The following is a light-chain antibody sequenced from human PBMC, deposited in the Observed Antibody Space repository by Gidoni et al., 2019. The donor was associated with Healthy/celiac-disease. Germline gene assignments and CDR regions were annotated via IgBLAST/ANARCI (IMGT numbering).Light chain of an antibody. V-gene: IGKV1-5*03. CDR1: QSISSW. CDR3: QQYNSYSGT. J-gene: IGKJ1*01. Sequence: DIQLNQSPSTLPASVGDRVTITCRASQSISSWLAWYQQKPGKAPKLLIYKASSLESGVPSRFSGSGSGTEFTLTISSLQPDDFATYYCQQYNSYSGTFXQXTKVEIK. CDR2: KAS.